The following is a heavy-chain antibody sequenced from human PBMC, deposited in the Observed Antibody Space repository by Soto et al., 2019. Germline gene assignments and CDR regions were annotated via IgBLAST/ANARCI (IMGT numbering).Heavy chain of an antibody. Sequence: ASVKVSCKASGYTFISYGITWVRQAPGQGPEWMGWISAYTGKTNYAQKLQGRVTMTTDTSTSTAYMELRSLRSDDTAVYYCARESTFYCNSTNCYYYYYGMDVWGQGTTVTVS. CDR2: ISAYTGKT. D-gene: IGHD2-2*01. CDR3: ARESTFYCNSTNCYYYYYGMDV. J-gene: IGHJ6*02. CDR1: GYTFISYG. V-gene: IGHV1-18*01.